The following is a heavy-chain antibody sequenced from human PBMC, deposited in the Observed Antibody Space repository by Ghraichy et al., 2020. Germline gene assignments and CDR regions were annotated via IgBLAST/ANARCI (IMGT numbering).Heavy chain of an antibody. Sequence: LSLTCAASGFTFSSYAMSWVRQAPGKGLEWVLRISDNGDSTYYADPVKGRFTISRDKSKNTLYLQMNSLRAEDTAVYYCAKGRDTIVRGVRALDVWGKGTTVTVSS. D-gene: IGHD3-10*01. V-gene: IGHV3-23*01. J-gene: IGHJ6*04. CDR3: AKGRDTIVRGVRALDV. CDR1: GFTFSSYA. CDR2: ISDNGDST.